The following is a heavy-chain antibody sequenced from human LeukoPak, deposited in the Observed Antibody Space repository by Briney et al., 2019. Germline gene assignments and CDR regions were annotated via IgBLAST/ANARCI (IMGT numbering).Heavy chain of an antibody. CDR2: ISSSSSYI. Sequence: PGGSLRLSCAASGFTFSSYSMNWVRQAPGKGLEWVSSISSSSSYIYYADSVKGRFTISRDNAKNSLYLQMNSLRAEDTAVYYCASLSQPQPPAAGPGYYYYGMDVWGQGTTVTVSS. D-gene: IGHD6-13*01. J-gene: IGHJ6*02. CDR1: GFTFSSYS. CDR3: ASLSQPQPPAAGPGYYYYGMDV. V-gene: IGHV3-21*01.